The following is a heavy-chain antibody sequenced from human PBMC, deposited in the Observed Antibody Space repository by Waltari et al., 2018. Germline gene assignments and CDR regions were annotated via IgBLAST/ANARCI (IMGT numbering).Heavy chain of an antibody. J-gene: IGHJ4*01. CDR1: GESFSGYF. CDR2: IHYAGST. D-gene: IGHD2-21*01. V-gene: IGHV4-34*01. Sequence: HVQLHQWGAGLLKPSETLSLTCAVSGESFSGYFWICIRQPPGKGLERLGAIHYAGSTNYKPSLKSRLSLSVDTTKKHFSLRLTSVTAADTGMYFCARYGEVPPNYFFDFWGQGIRVTVSS. CDR3: ARYGEVPPNYFFDF.